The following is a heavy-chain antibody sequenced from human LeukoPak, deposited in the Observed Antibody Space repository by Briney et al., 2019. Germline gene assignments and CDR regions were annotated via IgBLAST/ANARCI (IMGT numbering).Heavy chain of an antibody. Sequence: AGGSLRLSCAASGFTFSSYAMSWVRQAPGKGLEWVSAISGSGGSTYYADSVKGRFTISRDNSKNTLYLQMNSLRAEDTAVYYCAKDVPDIVVVPAAIKLFDYWGQGTLVTVSS. CDR3: AKDVPDIVVVPAAIKLFDY. J-gene: IGHJ4*02. CDR2: ISGSGGST. V-gene: IGHV3-23*01. D-gene: IGHD2-2*02. CDR1: GFTFSSYA.